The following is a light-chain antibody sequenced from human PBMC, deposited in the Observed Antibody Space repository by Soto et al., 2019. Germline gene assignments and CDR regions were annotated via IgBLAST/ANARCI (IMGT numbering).Light chain of an antibody. CDR2: SNN. J-gene: IGLJ2*01. CDR3: AACDDSLNGRV. V-gene: IGLV1-44*01. CDR1: SSDIGRNT. Sequence: QSVLTQPPSASGTPGQRVTIPCSGSSSDIGRNTVNWYQQLPGTAPKLLIYSNNQRPSGVPDRFSGSKSGTSASLAISGLQSEDEADCYCAACDDSLNGRVFGGGTKLTVL.